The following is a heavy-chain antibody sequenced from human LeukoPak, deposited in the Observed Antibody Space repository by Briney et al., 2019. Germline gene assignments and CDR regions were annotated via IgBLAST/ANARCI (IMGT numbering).Heavy chain of an antibody. J-gene: IGHJ5*02. D-gene: IGHD3-10*01. V-gene: IGHV3-7*03. CDR2: IKQDGTEK. Sequence: GGSLRLSCAASGFTFTTYWLGWVRQPPGKGLEWVANIKQDGTEKYYVDSVKGRFTISRDNSKNTLYLQMNSLRAEDTAVYYCASGGYYYGSGSYYNVGWFDPWGQGTLVTVSS. CDR3: ASGGYYYGSGSYYNVGWFDP. CDR1: GFTFTTYW.